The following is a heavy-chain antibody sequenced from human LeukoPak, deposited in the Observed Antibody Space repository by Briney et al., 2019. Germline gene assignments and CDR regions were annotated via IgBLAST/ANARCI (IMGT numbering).Heavy chain of an antibody. D-gene: IGHD3-10*01. V-gene: IGHV1-69*04. J-gene: IGHJ5*02. CDR2: MIPILGIA. CDR1: GGTFSSYA. CDR3: ARDVWFGELLDWFDP. Sequence: SVKVSCKASGGTFSSYAISWVRQAPGQGLEWMGRMIPILGIANYAQKFQGRVTITADKSTSTAYMELSSLRSEDTAVYYCARDVWFGELLDWFDPWGQGTLVTVSS.